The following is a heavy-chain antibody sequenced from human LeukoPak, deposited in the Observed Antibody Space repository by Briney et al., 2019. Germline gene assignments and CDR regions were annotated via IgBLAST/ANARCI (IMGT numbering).Heavy chain of an antibody. CDR2: IYYSGST. J-gene: IGHJ4*02. CDR1: GYSISSGYY. Sequence: SETLSLTCTVSGYSISSGYYWGWIRQPPGKGLEWIGSIYYSGSTYYNPSLKSRVTISVDTSKNQFSLKLSSVTAADTAVYYCARDGAYYDILTGYYNRPYFDYWGQGTLVTVSS. D-gene: IGHD3-9*01. V-gene: IGHV4-38-2*02. CDR3: ARDGAYYDILTGYYNRPYFDY.